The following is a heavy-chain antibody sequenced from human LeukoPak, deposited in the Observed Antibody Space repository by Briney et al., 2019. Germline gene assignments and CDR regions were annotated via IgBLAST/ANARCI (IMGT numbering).Heavy chain of an antibody. CDR2: IYHSGST. CDR1: LYSISSNYY. Sequence: SETLSLTCTVSLYSISSNYYWGWFRRPPGKGLEWIGSIYHSGSTYYNPSLKSRVTISVDTSKNQFSLQLTSVTAADTAVYYCATSSGYMSYWGQGTLVTVSS. V-gene: IGHV4-38-2*02. J-gene: IGHJ4*02. CDR3: ATSSGYMSY. D-gene: IGHD3-22*01.